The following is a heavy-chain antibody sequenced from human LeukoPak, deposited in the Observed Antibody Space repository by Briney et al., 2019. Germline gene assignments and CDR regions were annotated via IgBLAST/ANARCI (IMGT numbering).Heavy chain of an antibody. J-gene: IGHJ4*02. CDR2: MQSTGNS. V-gene: IGHV4-59*01. Sequence: PSETLSLTCSVSGDSISAYHWNWIRKPPGKGLEWIAYMQSTGNSKYNPSLKSRATMSVDTSKNQVVLNLSSVTAADTAVYYCARDKRGSYGRYCAHWGQGMLVTVSS. D-gene: IGHD5-18*01. CDR3: ARDKRGSYGRYCAH. CDR1: GDSISAYH.